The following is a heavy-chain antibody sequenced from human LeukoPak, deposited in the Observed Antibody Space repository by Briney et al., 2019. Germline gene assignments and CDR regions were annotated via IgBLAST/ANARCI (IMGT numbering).Heavy chain of an antibody. CDR3: ARDSGNRGFQY. D-gene: IGHD1-14*01. CDR2: IYYSGNT. J-gene: IGHJ1*01. CDR1: GASISSGGYY. Sequence: SQTLSLTCTVSGASISSGGYYWSWSRQLPGKGLEWIGYIYYSGNTYYNPSLKSRVTISGDTSKNQISLKLTSVTAADTAVYYCARDSGNRGFQYWGQGTLVTVSS. V-gene: IGHV4-31*03.